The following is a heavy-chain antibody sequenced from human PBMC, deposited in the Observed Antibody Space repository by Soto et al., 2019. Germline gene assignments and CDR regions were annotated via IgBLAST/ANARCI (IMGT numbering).Heavy chain of an antibody. J-gene: IGHJ6*02. CDR3: ARVRGYRYYYGMDV. V-gene: IGHV4-59*01. D-gene: IGHD3-10*01. Sequence: SETLSLTCTVSGGSISSYYWSWIRQPPGKGLEWIGYIYYSGSTNYNPSLKSRVTISVDTSKNQFSLKLSSVTAADTAVYYCARVRGYRYYYGMDVWGQGTTVTVSS. CDR2: IYYSGST. CDR1: GGSISSYY.